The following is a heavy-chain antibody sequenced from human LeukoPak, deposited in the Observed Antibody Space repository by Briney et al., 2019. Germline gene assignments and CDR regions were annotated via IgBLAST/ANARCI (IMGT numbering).Heavy chain of an antibody. J-gene: IGHJ4*02. CDR3: AREGTAAAGFFDY. D-gene: IGHD6-13*01. Sequence: ASVKVSCKASGYTFTCYYMHWVRQAPGQGLEWMGWINPNSGGTNYAQKFQGWVTMTRDTSISTAYMELSRLRSDDTAVYYCAREGTAAAGFFDYWGQGTLVTVSS. CDR1: GYTFTCYY. V-gene: IGHV1-2*04. CDR2: INPNSGGT.